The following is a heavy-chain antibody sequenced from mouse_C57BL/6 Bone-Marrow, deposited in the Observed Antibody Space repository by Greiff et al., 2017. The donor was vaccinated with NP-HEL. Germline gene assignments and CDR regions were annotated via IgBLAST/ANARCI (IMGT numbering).Heavy chain of an antibody. V-gene: IGHV5-2*01. CDR3: ARRGRIYYDYDDWYFDV. Sequence: DVQLVESGGGLVQPGESLKLSCESNEYEFPSHDMSWVRKTPEKRLELVAAINSDGGSTYYPDTMERRFIISRDNTKKTLYLQMSSLRSEDTALYYCARRGRIYYDYDDWYFDVWGTGTTVTVSS. CDR1: EYEFPSHD. D-gene: IGHD2-4*01. J-gene: IGHJ1*03. CDR2: INSDGGST.